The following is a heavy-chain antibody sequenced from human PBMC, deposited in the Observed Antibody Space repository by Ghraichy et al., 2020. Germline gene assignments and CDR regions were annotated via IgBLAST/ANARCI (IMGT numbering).Heavy chain of an antibody. D-gene: IGHD6-19*01. CDR1: GDNVSSSSVA. V-gene: IGHV6-1*01. CDR3: ARDPGWLDLDY. CDR2: TYYRSKWYN. Sequence: SQTLSLTCAISGDNVSSSSVAWNWVRQSPSRGLEWLGRTYYRSKWYNDYAPSVKSRITINPDTSKNQFSLQLNSVTPADTAVYYCARDPGWLDLDYWGQGTLVTVSS. J-gene: IGHJ4*02.